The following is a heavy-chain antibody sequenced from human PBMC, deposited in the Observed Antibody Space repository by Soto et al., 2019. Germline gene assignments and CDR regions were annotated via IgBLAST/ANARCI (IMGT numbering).Heavy chain of an antibody. V-gene: IGHV1-69*13. Sequence: SVKVSCKASGGTFSSYAISWVRQAPGQGLEWMGGIIPIFGTANYAQKFQGRVTITADESTSTAYMELSSLRSEDTAVYYCARLSLLPPVGLYYRMDVTAQGTTVPVS. CDR3: ARLSLLPPVGLYYRMDV. J-gene: IGHJ6*02. D-gene: IGHD3-16*01. CDR1: GGTFSSYA. CDR2: IIPIFGTA.